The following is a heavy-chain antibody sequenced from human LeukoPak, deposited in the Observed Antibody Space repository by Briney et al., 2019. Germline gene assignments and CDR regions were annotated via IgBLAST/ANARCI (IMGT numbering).Heavy chain of an antibody. D-gene: IGHD2-8*02. V-gene: IGHV3-53*01. CDR2: IYGGGDT. J-gene: IGHJ4*02. CDR1: RFTFSSYA. CDR3: TRLVPSSHHFFDS. Sequence: GGSLRLSCAASRFTFSSYAMNWVRQAPGKGLEWVSVIYGGGDTYYADSVRGRFTISSDNFENTLFLQMDSLRAEDTAVYSCTRLVPSSHHFFDSWGQGTLVTVSS.